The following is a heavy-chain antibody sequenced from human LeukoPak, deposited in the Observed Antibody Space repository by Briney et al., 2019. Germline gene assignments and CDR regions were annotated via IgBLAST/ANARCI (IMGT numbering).Heavy chain of an antibody. V-gene: IGHV1-8*01. D-gene: IGHD6-6*01. CDR1: GYTFTSYD. CDR2: MNPNSGNT. J-gene: IGHJ4*02. Sequence: ASVKVSCKASGYTFTSYDINWVRQATGQGLEWMGWMNPNSGNTGYAQKFQGRVTMTRNTSISTAYMELSSLRSEDTAVYYCARSKGSYEAAPPAYWGQGTLVTVSS. CDR3: ARSKGSYEAAPPAY.